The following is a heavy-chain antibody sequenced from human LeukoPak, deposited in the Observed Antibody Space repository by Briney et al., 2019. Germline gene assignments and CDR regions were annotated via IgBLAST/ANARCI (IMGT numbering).Heavy chain of an antibody. Sequence: ASVKVSCKAPGYSFTSYGMNWVRQAPGQGLEWMGWINTNTGNPTYAQGFTGRYVFSLDTSVNTAYLQISSLKAEDTAVYYCARDLGYSPGSSDYWGQGTLVTVSS. CDR2: INTNTGNP. V-gene: IGHV7-4-1*02. D-gene: IGHD4-11*01. CDR3: ARDLGYSPGSSDY. CDR1: GYSFTSYG. J-gene: IGHJ4*02.